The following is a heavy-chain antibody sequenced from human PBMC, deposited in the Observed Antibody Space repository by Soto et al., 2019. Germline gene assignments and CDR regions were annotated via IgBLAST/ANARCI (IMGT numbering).Heavy chain of an antibody. J-gene: IGHJ4*02. CDR1: GYTFTSYG. CDR3: ARDYLGVSIVATMAPDY. D-gene: IGHD5-12*01. V-gene: IGHV1-18*01. Sequence: ASVKVSCKASGYTFTSYGISWVRQAPGQGLEWMGWISAYNGNTNYAQKLQGRVTMTTDTSTSTAYMELRSLRSDDTAVYYCARDYLGVSIVATMAPDYWGQGTLVTVSS. CDR2: ISAYNGNT.